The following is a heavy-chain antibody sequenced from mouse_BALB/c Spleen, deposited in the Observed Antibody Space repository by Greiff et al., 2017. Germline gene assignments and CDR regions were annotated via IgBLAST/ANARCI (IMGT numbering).Heavy chain of an antibody. Sequence: VHVKQSGAELVEPGASVKLSCTASGFNIKDTYMHWVKQRPEQGLEWIGRIDPANGNTKYDPKFQGKATITADTSSNTAYLQLSSLTSEDTAVYYCARGGNYVFAYWGQGTLVTVSA. V-gene: IGHV14-3*02. J-gene: IGHJ3*01. CDR2: IDPANGNT. CDR3: ARGGNYVFAY. D-gene: IGHD2-1*01. CDR1: GFNIKDTY.